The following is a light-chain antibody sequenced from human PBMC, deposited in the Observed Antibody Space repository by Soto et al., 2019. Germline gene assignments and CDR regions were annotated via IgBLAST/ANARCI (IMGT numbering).Light chain of an antibody. CDR2: AAS. J-gene: IGKJ1*01. Sequence: IQLTQSPSSLSASIGDRVTITCRAGQGISTFLAWYQQTPRKAPKLLIYAASTLQSGVPSRFSGSGSGTDFTLTISSLQPEDFAVYYCQQYNNWPPRTIGQGTKVDIK. CDR1: QGISTF. V-gene: IGKV1-9*01. CDR3: QQYNNWPPRT.